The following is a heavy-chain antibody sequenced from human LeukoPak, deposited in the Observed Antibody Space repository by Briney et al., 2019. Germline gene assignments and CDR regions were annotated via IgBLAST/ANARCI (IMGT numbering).Heavy chain of an antibody. CDR3: ATNWNYVVYYYYMDV. Sequence: SETLSLTCTVSGGSISSSSYYWGWIRQPPGKGLEWIGSIYYSGSTYYNPSLKSRVTISVDTSKNQFSLKLSPVTAADTAVYYCATNWNYVVYYYYMDVWGKGTTVTVSS. CDR2: IYYSGST. J-gene: IGHJ6*03. D-gene: IGHD1-7*01. CDR1: GGSISSSSYY. V-gene: IGHV4-39*07.